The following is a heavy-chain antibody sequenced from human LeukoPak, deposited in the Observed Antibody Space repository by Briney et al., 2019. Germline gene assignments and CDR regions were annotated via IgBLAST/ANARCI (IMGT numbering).Heavy chain of an antibody. CDR2: MNPNSGNT. CDR1: GYTFTSYD. J-gene: IGHJ4*02. Sequence: ASVKVSCKSSGYTFTSYDINWVRQATGQGLEWMGCMNPNSGNTGYAQRFQGRVTMTRNTSRSTAYMELSSLRSEDTAVYYCARGRQGLRPTYDSWGQGTLVTVSS. CDR3: ARGRQGLRPTYDS. D-gene: IGHD5/OR15-5a*01. V-gene: IGHV1-8*01.